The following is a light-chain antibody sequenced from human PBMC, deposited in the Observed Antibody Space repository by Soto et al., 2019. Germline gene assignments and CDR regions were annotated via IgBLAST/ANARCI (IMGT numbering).Light chain of an antibody. CDR2: DAS. CDR1: QSVDAY. Sequence: EIVLTQSPVTLSLSPGERATLSCRASQSVDAYLALYQQRPGQAPRLLIFDASNRATGIPTRFSGSGSGTDFTLTISSLEPEDFAVYYCQQRSNWAPTFGQGTKVEIK. CDR3: QQRSNWAPT. J-gene: IGKJ1*01. V-gene: IGKV3-11*01.